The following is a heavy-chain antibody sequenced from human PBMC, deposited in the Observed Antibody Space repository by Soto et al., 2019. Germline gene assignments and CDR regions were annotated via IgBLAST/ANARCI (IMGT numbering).Heavy chain of an antibody. CDR3: ARESEDLTSNFDY. J-gene: IGHJ4*02. Sequence: GGSLRLSCAASGFTFTRFSMSWVRQAPGKGLEWVSSISSTTNYIYYGDSMKGRFTISRDNAKNSLYLEMNSLRAEDTAVYYCARESEDLTSNFDYWGQGTLVTVSS. V-gene: IGHV3-21*06. CDR1: GFTFTRFS. CDR2: ISSTTNYI.